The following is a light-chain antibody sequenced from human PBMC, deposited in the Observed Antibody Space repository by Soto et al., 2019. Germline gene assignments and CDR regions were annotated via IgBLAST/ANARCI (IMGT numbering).Light chain of an antibody. Sequence: QSVLTQPPSVWGAPGERVTISCTGSTSKIGAGYDEHWYQQLPGTAPKLLIYGNSNRPSGVPDRFSGSKSGTSAALAITGLQAEDEADYYCQSYDSSLSGSVFGGGTKRTVL. V-gene: IGLV1-40*01. CDR2: GNS. J-gene: IGLJ2*01. CDR3: QSYDSSLSGSV. CDR1: TSKIGAGYD.